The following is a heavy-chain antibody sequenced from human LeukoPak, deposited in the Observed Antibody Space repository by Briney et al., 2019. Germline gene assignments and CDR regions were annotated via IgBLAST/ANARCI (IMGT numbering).Heavy chain of an antibody. J-gene: IGHJ6*03. V-gene: IGHV3-23*01. CDR2: ISGSGYST. CDR1: GFTFSNYA. CDR3: AKYYGDDPDYYYYMDV. D-gene: IGHD4-17*01. Sequence: SGGSLRLSCAASGFTFSNYAMRWVRQAPGKGLEWVSGISGSGYSTYYADSVKGRFTISRDNSKNTLYLQMNSLRVEDTAVYYCAKYYGDDPDYYYYMDVWGKGTTVTISS.